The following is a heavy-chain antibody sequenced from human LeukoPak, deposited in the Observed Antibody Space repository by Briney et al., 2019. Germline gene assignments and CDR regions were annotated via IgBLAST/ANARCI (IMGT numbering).Heavy chain of an antibody. V-gene: IGHV5-51*01. Sequence: GESLKISCKVSGYIFSTYWIGWVRQMPGKGLEWMGIISPGDSDTRYNPSFEGQVTISADKSSSTAYLQWSSLKASDTAMYYCARLGAGSGGYLSAFHIWGQGTTVTVSS. CDR1: GYIFSTYW. D-gene: IGHD3-10*01. J-gene: IGHJ3*02. CDR2: ISPGDSDT. CDR3: ARLGAGSGGYLSAFHI.